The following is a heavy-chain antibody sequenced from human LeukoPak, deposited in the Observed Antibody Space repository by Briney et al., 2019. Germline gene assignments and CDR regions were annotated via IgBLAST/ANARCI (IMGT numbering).Heavy chain of an antibody. CDR1: GYTFTSYD. CDR3: ARGVRYDSSGYYYLSRYYFDY. CDR2: MNPNSGNT. V-gene: IGHV1-8*03. Sequence: ASVKVSCKASGYTFTSYDINWVRQATGQGLEWMGWMNPNSGNTGYAQKFQGRVTITRNTSISTAYVELSSLRSEDTAVYYCARGVRYDSSGYYYLSRYYFDYWGQGTLVTVSS. D-gene: IGHD3-22*01. J-gene: IGHJ4*02.